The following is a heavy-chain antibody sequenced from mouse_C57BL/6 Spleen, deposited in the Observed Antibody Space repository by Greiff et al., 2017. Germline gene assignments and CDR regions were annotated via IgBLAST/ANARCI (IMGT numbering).Heavy chain of an antibody. CDR2: IYPSSGNT. Sequence: VQLQQPGAELVRPGASVKLSCKASGYTFTSYGMSWVKQRPGQGLEWIGKIYPSSGNTYYNEKFKGKATLTADKSSSTAYMGLRRLTSEDSAVYCGARRRYSFDYWCQGTLVTVSA. D-gene: IGHD2-14*01. J-gene: IGHJ3*01. CDR3: ARRRYSFDY. V-gene: IGHV1-81*01. CDR1: GYTFTSYG.